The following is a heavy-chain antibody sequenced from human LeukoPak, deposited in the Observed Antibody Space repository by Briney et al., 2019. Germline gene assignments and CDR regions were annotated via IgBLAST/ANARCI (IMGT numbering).Heavy chain of an antibody. D-gene: IGHD6-13*01. J-gene: IGHJ4*02. Sequence: SVKVSCKASGGTFSSYAISWVRQAPGQGLEWMGRIIPILGIANYAQKFQGRVTITADKSTSTAYMELSSLRSEDTAVYYCARAHTMYSSSWYAYWGQGTLVTVSS. V-gene: IGHV1-69*04. CDR3: ARAHTMYSSSWYAY. CDR1: GGTFSSYA. CDR2: IIPILGIA.